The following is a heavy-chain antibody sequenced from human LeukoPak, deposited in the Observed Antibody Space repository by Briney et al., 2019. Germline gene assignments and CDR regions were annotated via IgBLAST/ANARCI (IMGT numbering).Heavy chain of an antibody. D-gene: IGHD3-10*01. CDR1: GFIFSDYG. CDR3: AKGVVRGVLNFDY. CDR2: ISHDGNDK. Sequence: GGSLRLSCAVSGFIFSDYGIHWVRQAPGKGLEWVARISHDGNDKNYADSVKGRFTISRDNSKNTLYLQMNSLRAEDTAVYYCAKGVVRGVLNFDYWGQGTLVTVSS. J-gene: IGHJ4*02. V-gene: IGHV3-30*18.